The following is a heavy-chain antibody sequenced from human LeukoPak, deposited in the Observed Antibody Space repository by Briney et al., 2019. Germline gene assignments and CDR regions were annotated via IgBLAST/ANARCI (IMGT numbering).Heavy chain of an antibody. D-gene: IGHD3-22*01. CDR2: ISDSGGNT. CDR3: ARDPAYYYDSSGYPDY. J-gene: IGHJ4*02. CDR1: GFTFSSYA. V-gene: IGHV3-23*01. Sequence: GGSLRLSCAASGFTFSSYAMSWVRQAPGKGLEWVSGISDSGGNTYYADSVKGRSTISRDNSKNTLYLQMNSLRAEDTAVYYCARDPAYYYDSSGYPDYWGQGTLVTVSS.